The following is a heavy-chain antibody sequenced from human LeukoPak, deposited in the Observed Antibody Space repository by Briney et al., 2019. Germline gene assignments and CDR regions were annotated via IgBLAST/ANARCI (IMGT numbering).Heavy chain of an antibody. D-gene: IGHD6-6*01. CDR2: IYYSGST. V-gene: IGHV4-39*07. Sequence: PSETLSLTCTVSGGSISSSSYYWGWIRQPPGTGLEWIGSIYYSGSTYYNPSLKSRVTISVDTSKNQFSLKLSSVTAADTAVYYCARGGGSSMSYYFDYWGQGTLVTVSS. J-gene: IGHJ4*02. CDR3: ARGGGSSMSYYFDY. CDR1: GGSISSSSYY.